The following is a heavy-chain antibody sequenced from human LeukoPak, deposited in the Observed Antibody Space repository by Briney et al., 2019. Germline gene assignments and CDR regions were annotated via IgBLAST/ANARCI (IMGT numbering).Heavy chain of an antibody. V-gene: IGHV3-48*03. J-gene: IGHJ4*02. Sequence: PGGSLRLSCAASGFTFSSYEMNWDRQAPGKGLEWVSYISSSGSTIYYADSVKGRFTISRDNAKNSLYLQMNSLRAEDTAVYYCARDRDFIFDYWGQGTLVTVSS. CDR2: ISSSGSTI. CDR3: ARDRDFIFDY. CDR1: GFTFSSYE. D-gene: IGHD3/OR15-3a*01.